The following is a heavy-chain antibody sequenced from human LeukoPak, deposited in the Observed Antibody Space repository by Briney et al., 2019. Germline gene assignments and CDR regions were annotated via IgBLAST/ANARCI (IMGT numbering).Heavy chain of an antibody. Sequence: KSGGSLRLFCAASGFTFSSYSMNWVRQAPGKGLEWVSSISSSSSYIYYADSVKGRFTISRDNAKNSLYLQMNSLRAEDTAVYYCARDREGTYYDSSGQGAFDIWGQGTMVTVSS. J-gene: IGHJ3*02. CDR3: ARDREGTYYDSSGQGAFDI. CDR1: GFTFSSYS. V-gene: IGHV3-21*01. CDR2: ISSSSSYI. D-gene: IGHD3-22*01.